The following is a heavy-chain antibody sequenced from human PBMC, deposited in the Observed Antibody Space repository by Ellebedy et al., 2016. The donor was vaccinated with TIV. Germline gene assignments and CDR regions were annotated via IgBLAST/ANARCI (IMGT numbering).Heavy chain of an antibody. J-gene: IGHJ6*02. D-gene: IGHD3-9*01. Sequence: GGSLRLSCAASGFTFSNYAMSWVRRSPGKGLDWVSLISGSGEYTYYADSVKGRLTISRDNSMDTLYLQMNSLGVGDMAVYYCAKLGFDILTGSGGMDVWGQGTTVTVSS. CDR2: ISGSGEYT. V-gene: IGHV3-23*01. CDR3: AKLGFDILTGSGGMDV. CDR1: GFTFSNYA.